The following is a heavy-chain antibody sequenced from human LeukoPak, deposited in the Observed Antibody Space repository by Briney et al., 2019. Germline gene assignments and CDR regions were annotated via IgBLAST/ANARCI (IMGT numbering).Heavy chain of an antibody. Sequence: PGGSPRLSCAASGFTFSTYFMHCGRHAPGRGLGWVADIASVGNHTFYGESGEGRSTISRDNSKNTLYLQMNSLRAEDTAVYFCARERQDTILHSGAFDIWGQGTMVTVSS. CDR2: IASVGNHT. CDR1: GFTFSTYF. J-gene: IGHJ3*02. D-gene: IGHD2-21*01. V-gene: IGHV3-30-3*01. CDR3: ARERQDTILHSGAFDI.